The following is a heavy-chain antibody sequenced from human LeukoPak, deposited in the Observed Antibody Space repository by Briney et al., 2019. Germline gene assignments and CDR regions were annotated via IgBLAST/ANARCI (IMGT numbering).Heavy chain of an antibody. CDR3: AKYSGSYYYPPNWDS. V-gene: IGHV3-74*01. CDR1: GFTFSSYW. J-gene: IGHJ4*02. Sequence: GGSLRLSCAASGFTFSSYWMHWVRQAPGKGLVWVSRINSDGSTTNYADYVKGRFTISRDYPKNTLYLQMNSLRAEDTAVYFCAKYSGSYYYPPNWDSWGQGTLVTVSS. D-gene: IGHD1-26*01. CDR2: INSDGSTT.